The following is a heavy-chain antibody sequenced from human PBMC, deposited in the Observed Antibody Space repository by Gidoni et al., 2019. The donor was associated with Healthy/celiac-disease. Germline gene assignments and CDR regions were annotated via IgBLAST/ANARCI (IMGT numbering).Heavy chain of an antibody. Sequence: QVQLVESGGGVVQPGRSLRLSCAASGFTFSSYAMHWVRPAPGKGLEWVAVISYDGSNKYYADSVKGRFTISRDNSKNTLYLQMNSLRAEDTAVYYCASGRAGRSNSNGSNYYYYGMDVWGQGTTVTVSS. CDR3: ASGRAGRSNSNGSNYYYYGMDV. D-gene: IGHD1-20*01. J-gene: IGHJ6*02. CDR1: GFTFSSYA. V-gene: IGHV3-30-3*01. CDR2: ISYDGSNK.